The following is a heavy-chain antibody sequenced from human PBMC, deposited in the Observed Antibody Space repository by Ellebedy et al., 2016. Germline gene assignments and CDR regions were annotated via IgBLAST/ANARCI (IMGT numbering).Heavy chain of an antibody. Sequence: SVKVSXXASGGTFNNYDVSWVRQAPGQGLEWMGGITPMFGASNYAHKFQGRVTFTRDTSATTDYMELRNLRFEDTAVYYCARDDAMAGEDFWGQGTLVTVAS. J-gene: IGHJ4*02. D-gene: IGHD6-19*01. CDR3: ARDDAMAGEDF. CDR1: GGTFNNYD. CDR2: ITPMFGAS. V-gene: IGHV1-69*05.